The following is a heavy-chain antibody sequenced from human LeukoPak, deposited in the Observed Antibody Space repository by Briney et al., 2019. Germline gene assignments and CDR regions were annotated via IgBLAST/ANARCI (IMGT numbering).Heavy chain of an antibody. CDR1: GYTFTGYY. V-gene: IGHV1-2*02. CDR2: INPNSGGT. J-gene: IGHJ6*04. CDR3: ARDLGMIYGSGTSLDV. D-gene: IGHD3-10*01. Sequence: ASVKVSCKASGYTFTGYYMHWVRQAPGQGLEWMGWINPNSGGTNYAQKFQGRVTMTRDTSISTAYMELSRLRSDDTAVYYCARDLGMIYGSGTSLDVWGKGTTVTISS.